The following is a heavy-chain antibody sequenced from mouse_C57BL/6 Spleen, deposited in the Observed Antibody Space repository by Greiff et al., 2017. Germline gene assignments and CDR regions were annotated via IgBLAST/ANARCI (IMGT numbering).Heavy chain of an antibody. CDR2: ISSGSSTI. CDR3: ARHYYGTIDY. Sequence: EVKLMESGGGLVKPGGSLKLSCAASGFTFSGYGMHWVRQAPEKGLEWVAYISSGSSTIYYADTVKGRITISSNNAKNTLFLQMTSLSSEDTAMYYCARHYYGTIDYWGQGTTLTVSS. J-gene: IGHJ2*01. D-gene: IGHD2-1*01. V-gene: IGHV5-17*01. CDR1: GFTFSGYG.